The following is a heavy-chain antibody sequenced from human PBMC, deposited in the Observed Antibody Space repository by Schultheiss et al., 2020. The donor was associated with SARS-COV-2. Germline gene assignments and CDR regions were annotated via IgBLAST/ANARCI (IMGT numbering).Heavy chain of an antibody. V-gene: IGHV3-21*01. CDR3: ARGGIAAPFDY. D-gene: IGHD6-13*01. J-gene: IGHJ4*02. CDR1: GFTVSSNY. Sequence: GGSLRLSCAASGFTVSSNYMSWVRQAPGKGLEWVSSISSSSTYIYYADSVKGRFTISRDNAKNSLYLQMNSLRAEDTAVYYCARGGIAAPFDYWGQGTLVTVSS. CDR2: ISSSSTYI.